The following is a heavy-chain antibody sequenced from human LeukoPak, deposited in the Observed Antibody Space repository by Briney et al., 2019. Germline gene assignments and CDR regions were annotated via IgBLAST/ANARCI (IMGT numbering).Heavy chain of an antibody. V-gene: IGHV4-30-4*01. CDR2: IHYSGST. J-gene: IGHJ4*02. D-gene: IGHD4-11*01. CDR3: ARQESSNWD. CDR1: GGSISSGDYY. Sequence: PSQTLSLTCTVSGGSISSGDYYWSWIRQHPGKGLEWIGYIHYSGSTYYNPSLKSRVTISVDTSKNQFSVKLNSVTAADTAVYYCARQESSNWDWGQGTLVTVSS.